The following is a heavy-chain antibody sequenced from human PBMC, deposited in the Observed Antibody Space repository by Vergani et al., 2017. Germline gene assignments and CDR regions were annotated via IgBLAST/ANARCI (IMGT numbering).Heavy chain of an antibody. V-gene: IGHV1-46*03. CDR3: ARGDYGILTGYRY. J-gene: IGHJ4*02. D-gene: IGHD3-9*01. Sequence: QVQVVQSGAEVKKSGASVKVSCKTSGYTFSNSYMHWVRQASGQVLEWMGIINPSGGHTNYAQKFQGRVTMTRDTSTSTVYMELSSLRYEDTAIYYCARGDYGILTGYRYWGQGTLVTVSA. CDR2: INPSGGHT. CDR1: GYTFSNSY.